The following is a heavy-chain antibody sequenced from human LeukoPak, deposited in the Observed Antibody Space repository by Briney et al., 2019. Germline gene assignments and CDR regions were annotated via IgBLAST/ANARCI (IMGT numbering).Heavy chain of an antibody. CDR3: ARVYQSAEYYFDY. D-gene: IGHD2-2*01. Sequence: KPSETLSLTCTVSGGSIDSYYWSWTRQPPGKGLEWIGYIYYTGSTEYHPSLKSRVTISLDTSKNQFSLKLTSVTAADTAVYYCARVYQSAEYYFDYWGQGNLVSVSS. V-gene: IGHV4-59*01. CDR2: IYYTGST. CDR1: GGSIDSYY. J-gene: IGHJ4*02.